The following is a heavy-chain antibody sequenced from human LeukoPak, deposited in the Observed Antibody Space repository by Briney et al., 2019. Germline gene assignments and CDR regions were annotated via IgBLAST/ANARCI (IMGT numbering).Heavy chain of an antibody. J-gene: IGHJ3*02. CDR3: ARFSRITWGDWGDAFDI. V-gene: IGHV4-34*01. CDR1: GGSFSDYS. D-gene: IGHD2-21*02. CDR2: IDDGGNT. Sequence: SETLSLTCSVYGGSFSDYSWSWIRQSQGEGQKLFWEIDDGGNTNYNPSLMSRVIVSMEKSKKQFSLVMRSVAAADTAVYYCARFSRITWGDWGDAFDIWGQGTTVIVSS.